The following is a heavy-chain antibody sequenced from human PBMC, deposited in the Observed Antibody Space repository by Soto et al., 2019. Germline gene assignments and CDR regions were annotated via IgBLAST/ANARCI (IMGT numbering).Heavy chain of an antibody. CDR2: IIPIFGTA. D-gene: IGHD2-15*01. J-gene: IGHJ3*02. CDR1: GGTFSSYA. CDR3: AREPGGGRGSFDI. Sequence: GASVKVSCKASGGTFSSYAISWVRQAPGQGLEWMGGIIPIFGTANYAQKFQGRVTITADKSTSTAYMELSSLRSEDTAVYYCAREPGGGRGSFDIWGQGTMVTVSS. V-gene: IGHV1-69*06.